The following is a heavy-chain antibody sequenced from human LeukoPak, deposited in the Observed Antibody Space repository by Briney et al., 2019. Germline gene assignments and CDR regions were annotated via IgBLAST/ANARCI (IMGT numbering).Heavy chain of an antibody. V-gene: IGHV1-2*06. CDR2: INPKSGGT. CDR3: ARGTLGYGVSVDY. D-gene: IGHD5-18*01. CDR1: GYTFTGYY. J-gene: IGHJ4*02. Sequence: GASVKVSCKPSGYTFTGYYMHWVRQAPRQGLEWMGRINPKSGGTNYAQNFQGRVTMTRDTSISTAYMELSRLRSDDTAVYYCARGTLGYGVSVDYWGQGTLVTVSS.